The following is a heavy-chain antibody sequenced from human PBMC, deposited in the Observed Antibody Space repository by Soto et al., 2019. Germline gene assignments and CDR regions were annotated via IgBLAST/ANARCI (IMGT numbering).Heavy chain of an antibody. CDR1: GYTFTSYG. CDR2: ISAYNGNT. CDR3: ARIGGGNDYNHYYYYYYMDV. D-gene: IGHD4-4*01. Sequence: ASVKVSCKASGYTFTSYGISWVRQAPGQGLEWMGWISAYNGNTNYAQKLQGRVTMTTDTSTSTAYMELRSLRSDDTAVYYCARIGGGNDYNHYYYYYYMDVWGKGTTVTVSS. J-gene: IGHJ6*03. V-gene: IGHV1-18*01.